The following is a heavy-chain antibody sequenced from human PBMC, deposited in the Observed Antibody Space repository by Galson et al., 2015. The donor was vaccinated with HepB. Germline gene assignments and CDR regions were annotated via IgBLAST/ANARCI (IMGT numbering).Heavy chain of an antibody. CDR3: ARDLGKFDRIIAAADFDY. V-gene: IGHV3-21*01. CDR1: GFTFSSYS. D-gene: IGHD6-13*01. J-gene: IGHJ4*02. CDR2: ISSSSSYI. Sequence: SLRLSCAASGFTFSSYSMNWVRQAPGKGLEWVSSISSSSSYIYYADSVKGRFTISRDNAKNSLYLQMNSLRAEDTAVYYCARDLGKFDRIIAAADFDYWGQGTLVTVSS.